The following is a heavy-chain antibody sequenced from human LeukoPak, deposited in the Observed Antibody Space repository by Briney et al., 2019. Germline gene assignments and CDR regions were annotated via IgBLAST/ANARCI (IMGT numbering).Heavy chain of an antibody. CDR3: ARDIVVVVAATLYYYGMDV. CDR2: INHSGST. V-gene: IGHV4-34*01. J-gene: IGHJ6*04. D-gene: IGHD2-15*01. CDR1: GGSFSGYY. Sequence: SETLSLTCAVYGGSFSGYYWSWIRQPPGKGLEWIGEINHSGSTNYNPSLKSRVTISVDTPQNQFSLRLSSVTTADTAVYYCARDIVVVVAATLYYYGMDVWGKGTTVTVSS.